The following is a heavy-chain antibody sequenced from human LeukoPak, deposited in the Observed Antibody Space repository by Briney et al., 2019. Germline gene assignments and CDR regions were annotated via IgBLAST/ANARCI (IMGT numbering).Heavy chain of an antibody. Sequence: GGSLRLSCAASGFTFSSYAMSWVRQAPGKGLEWVSAISGSGGSTYYADSVKGRFTISRDSSKNTLYLQMNSLRAEDTAVYYCAKGSGWYRAPFDYWGQGTLVTVSS. J-gene: IGHJ4*02. CDR1: GFTFSSYA. V-gene: IGHV3-23*01. D-gene: IGHD6-19*01. CDR2: ISGSGGST. CDR3: AKGSGWYRAPFDY.